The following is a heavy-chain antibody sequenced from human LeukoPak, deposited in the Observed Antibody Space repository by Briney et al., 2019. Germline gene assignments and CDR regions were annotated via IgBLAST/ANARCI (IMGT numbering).Heavy chain of an antibody. CDR3: ARLMYSSGVFDY. V-gene: IGHV3-23*01. D-gene: IGHD6-19*01. Sequence: PGGSLRLSCAASGFTFSTNDMSWVRQPPGKGLEWVSAISVIGGSTYYADSVKGRFTSSRDNSKNTLYLQMNSLRAEDTAVYYCARLMYSSGVFDYWGQGTLVTVSS. CDR1: GFTFSTND. CDR2: ISVIGGST. J-gene: IGHJ4*02.